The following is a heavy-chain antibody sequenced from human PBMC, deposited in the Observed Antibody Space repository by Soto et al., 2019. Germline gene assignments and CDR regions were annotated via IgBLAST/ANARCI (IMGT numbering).Heavy chain of an antibody. CDR2: INPNSGGT. Sequence: PRASVKVSCKASGYTFTGYYMHWVRQAPGQGLEWMGWINPNSGGTNYAQKFQGRVTMTRDTSISTAYMELSRLRSDDTAVYYCASQQLLLAYCSSTSCSRPVDYDYGMDVWGQGTTVTVSS. V-gene: IGHV1-2*02. CDR1: GYTFTGYY. D-gene: IGHD2-2*01. CDR3: ASQQLLLAYCSSTSCSRPVDYDYGMDV. J-gene: IGHJ6*02.